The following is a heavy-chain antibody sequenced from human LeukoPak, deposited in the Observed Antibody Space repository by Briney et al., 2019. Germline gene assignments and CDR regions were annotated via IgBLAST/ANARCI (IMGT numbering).Heavy chain of an antibody. CDR2: INPNSGGT. D-gene: IGHD3-22*01. V-gene: IGHV1-2*02. CDR1: VYTFTCYY. CDR3: ARDYYDSSGCDAFDI. J-gene: IGHJ3*02. Sequence: ASVPVSFKASVYTFTCYYMHWVRQAPGQGLEWMGWINPNSGGTNYAQKFQGRVTMTRDTSISTAYMELSRLRSDDTAVYYCARDYYDSSGCDAFDIWGQGTMVTVSS.